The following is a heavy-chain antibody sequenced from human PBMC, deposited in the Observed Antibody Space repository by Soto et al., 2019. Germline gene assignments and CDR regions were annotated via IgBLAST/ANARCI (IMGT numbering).Heavy chain of an antibody. CDR3: ASLETFGGGVRFDY. Sequence: QVQLQESGPGLVKPSETLSLTCTVSGGSISSYYWSWIRQPPGKGLEWIGYIYYSGSTNYNPSLKRRITIAVDTSKNQFSLELSSVTAADTAGYYCASLETFGGGVRFDYWGQGTLVTVSS. J-gene: IGHJ4*02. D-gene: IGHD3-16*01. CDR1: GGSISSYY. CDR2: IYYSGST. V-gene: IGHV4-59*08.